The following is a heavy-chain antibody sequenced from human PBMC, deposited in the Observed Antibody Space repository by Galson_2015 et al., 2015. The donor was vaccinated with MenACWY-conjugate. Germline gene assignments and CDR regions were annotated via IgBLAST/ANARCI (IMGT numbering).Heavy chain of an antibody. D-gene: IGHD5-12*01. Sequence: SLRLSCAASGFTFSSYSMYWVRQAPGKGLEWVSYISSSSSTIYYADSVKGRFTISRDNAKNSLYLQMNSLRAEDTAVYYCARGYSGYDWNFDYWGQGNLVTVSS. J-gene: IGHJ4*02. CDR1: GFTFSSYS. CDR2: ISSSSSTI. V-gene: IGHV3-48*04. CDR3: ARGYSGYDWNFDY.